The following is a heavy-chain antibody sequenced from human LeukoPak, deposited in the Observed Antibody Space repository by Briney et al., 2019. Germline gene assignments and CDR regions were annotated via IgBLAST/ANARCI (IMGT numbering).Heavy chain of an antibody. J-gene: IGHJ6*02. D-gene: IGHD5-18*01. Sequence: ASVKVSCKASGYTLTTDYIHWVRQAPGQGLEWMGIINPSGGSTTYAQKFQGRVIMTGDTSTSTVYMELRSLRSEDTAVYYCASKSIEDSYGPGYHYYGMDVWGQGTTVTVSS. CDR2: INPSGGST. V-gene: IGHV1-46*01. CDR1: GYTLTTDY. CDR3: ASKSIEDSYGPGYHYYGMDV.